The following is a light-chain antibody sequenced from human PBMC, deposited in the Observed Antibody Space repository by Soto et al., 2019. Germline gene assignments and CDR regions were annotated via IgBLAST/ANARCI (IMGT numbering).Light chain of an antibody. Sequence: EIVMTQSPATLSMSPGERATLSCRASQSVSSNLAWYQQKPGQAPRLLIYGASTRATGIPARFSGSGSGTEFTLTISSLQSEDFAFYYCQQYNNWLGTFGQGTKVEFK. J-gene: IGKJ1*01. CDR2: GAS. V-gene: IGKV3-15*01. CDR3: QQYNNWLGT. CDR1: QSVSSN.